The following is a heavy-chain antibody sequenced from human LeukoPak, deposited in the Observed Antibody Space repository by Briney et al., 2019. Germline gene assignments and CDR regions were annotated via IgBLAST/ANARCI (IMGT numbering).Heavy chain of an antibody. CDR3: ARVKGRYSDYDDY. D-gene: IGHD5-12*01. CDR2: INTDGSST. V-gene: IGHV3-74*01. Sequence: GGSLRLSCAASGFTFSSYWMHWVRQAPGKGLVWVSRINTDGSSTTYADSVKGRFAISRDNAKNTLYLQMNSLRAEDTALYYCARVKGRYSDYDDYWGQGTLVTVSS. CDR1: GFTFSSYW. J-gene: IGHJ4*02.